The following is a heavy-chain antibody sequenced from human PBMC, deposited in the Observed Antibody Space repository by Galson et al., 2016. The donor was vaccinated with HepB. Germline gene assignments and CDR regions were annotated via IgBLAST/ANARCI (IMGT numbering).Heavy chain of an antibody. Sequence: SLRLSCAASRFTFSLYWMTWVRQAPGKGLEWVANINQDGSQAYYVDSVKGRFTISRDKAKNSLYLQMNSLRVEDTAVYYCARRLDTPGRIGGWGWGMDVWGEGTTVTVAS. J-gene: IGHJ6*04. CDR3: ARRLDTPGRIGGWGWGMDV. V-gene: IGHV3-7*01. D-gene: IGHD3-10*01. CDR1: RFTFSLYW. CDR2: INQDGSQA.